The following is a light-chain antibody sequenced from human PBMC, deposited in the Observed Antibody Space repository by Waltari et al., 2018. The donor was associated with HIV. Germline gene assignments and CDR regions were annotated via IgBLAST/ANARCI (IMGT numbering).Light chain of an antibody. CDR3: QQCSAYPHT. J-gene: IGKJ2*01. V-gene: IGKV1-16*02. CDR1: QDLSNS. Sequence: EIQMTQSPSSLSASVGDRVTLTCRASQDLSNSLAWYQQKPGKAPKFVISAASTRQSGVPSKFTGSGVGTDFTLTISSLQPEDFATYYCQQCSAYPHTFGQGTKLEIK. CDR2: AAS.